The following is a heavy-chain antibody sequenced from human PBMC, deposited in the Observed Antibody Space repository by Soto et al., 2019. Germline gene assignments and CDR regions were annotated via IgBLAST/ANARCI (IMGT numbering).Heavy chain of an antibody. CDR3: ARDRRLNYGSGSLAFDI. J-gene: IGHJ3*02. CDR2: IYYSGST. V-gene: IGHV4-59*01. Sequence: QVQLQESGPGLVKPSETLSLTCTVSGGSISSYYWSWIRQPPGKGLEWIGYIYYSGSTNYNPSLKSRVTISVDTSKNQFSLKLSSVTAADTAVYYCARDRRLNYGSGSLAFDIWGQGTMVTVSS. D-gene: IGHD3-10*01. CDR1: GGSISSYY.